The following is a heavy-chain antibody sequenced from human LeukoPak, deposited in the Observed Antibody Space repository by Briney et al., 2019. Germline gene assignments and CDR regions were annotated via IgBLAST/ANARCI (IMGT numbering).Heavy chain of an antibody. Sequence: GRSLRLSCAASGLTFSSYEKTWVRHAPGKGLEWVSYISSSGRTIYYADSVKGRFTISRDNAKNLLYLQMNSLRAEDTAVYYCARRKGGWYPFDYWGQGTLVTVSS. D-gene: IGHD6-19*01. J-gene: IGHJ4*02. CDR1: GLTFSSYE. CDR2: ISSSGRTI. CDR3: ARRKGGWYPFDY. V-gene: IGHV3-48*03.